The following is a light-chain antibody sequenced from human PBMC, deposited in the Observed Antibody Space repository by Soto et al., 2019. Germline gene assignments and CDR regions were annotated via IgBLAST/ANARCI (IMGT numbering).Light chain of an antibody. Sequence: QSVLTQPPSASGTPGQRVTISCSGSSSNIGSNTVNWYQQLPGTAPKLLIYSNNQRPSGVPGRFSGSKSGTSASRAISGLQSEDEADYYCAAWDDSLNGVVFGGGTKLTVL. J-gene: IGLJ2*01. CDR2: SNN. V-gene: IGLV1-44*01. CDR3: AAWDDSLNGVV. CDR1: SSNIGSNT.